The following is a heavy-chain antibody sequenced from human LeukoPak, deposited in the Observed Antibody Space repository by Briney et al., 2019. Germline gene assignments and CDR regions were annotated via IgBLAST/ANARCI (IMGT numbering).Heavy chain of an antibody. Sequence: GASVKVSCKASGYTFTSYGISWVRQAPGQGLEWMGWISAYNGNTNYAQKLQGRVTMTTDTSTSTAYMELRSLRSDDTAVYYCAGGPMTTVTPPWVRGFHYWGRGTLVTVSP. CDR2: ISAYNGNT. D-gene: IGHD4-17*01. J-gene: IGHJ4*02. CDR1: GYTFTSYG. CDR3: AGGPMTTVTPPWVRGFHY. V-gene: IGHV1-18*01.